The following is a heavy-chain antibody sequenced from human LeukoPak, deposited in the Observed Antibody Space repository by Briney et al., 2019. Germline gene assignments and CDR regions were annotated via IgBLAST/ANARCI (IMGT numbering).Heavy chain of an antibody. D-gene: IGHD5-12*01. J-gene: IGHJ4*02. CDR3: ARDKIEWLRYSYFDY. CDR2: MSGSGGSTI. CDR1: GFTFSRYG. V-gene: IGHV3-48*01. Sequence: PGGSLRLSCVASGFTFSRYGMNWFRQAPGRGLEWLSYMSGSGGSTIYYAQSVRGRFISSRDNVKNSLYLQMNSLGPDDTAVYFCARDKIEWLRYSYFDYWGQGVLVTVSS.